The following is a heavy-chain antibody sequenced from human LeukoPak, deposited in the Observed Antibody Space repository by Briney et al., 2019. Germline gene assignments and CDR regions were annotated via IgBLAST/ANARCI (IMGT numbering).Heavy chain of an antibody. CDR1: GDSVSSNSAA. Sequence: SQTLSLTCAISGDSVSSNSAAWNWIRQSPSRGLEWLGRTYQRSKWYNDYALSVKSRITINPDTSKNQFSLRLSSVTPEDTAVYYCAREDCSGGSCYGGFDCWGQGTLVTVSS. D-gene: IGHD2-15*01. J-gene: IGHJ4*02. CDR3: AREDCSGGSCYGGFDC. CDR2: TYQRSKWYN. V-gene: IGHV6-1*01.